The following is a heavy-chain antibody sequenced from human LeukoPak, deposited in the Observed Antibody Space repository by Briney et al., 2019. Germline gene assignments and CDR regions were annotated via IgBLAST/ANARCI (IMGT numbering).Heavy chain of an antibody. Sequence: SVKVSCKASGGTFSSYAISWVRQAPGQGLEWMGGIIPIFGTANYAQKFQGRVTITADESTSTAYMELSSLRSEDTAVYYCARESQLTIFGVVYYYYYGMDVWGQGTTVTVSS. V-gene: IGHV1-69*13. CDR3: ARESQLTIFGVVYYYYYGMDV. J-gene: IGHJ6*02. CDR1: GGTFSSYA. D-gene: IGHD3-3*01. CDR2: IIPIFGTA.